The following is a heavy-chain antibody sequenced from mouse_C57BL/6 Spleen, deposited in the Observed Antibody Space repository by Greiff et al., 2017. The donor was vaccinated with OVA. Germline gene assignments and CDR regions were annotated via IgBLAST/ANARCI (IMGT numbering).Heavy chain of an antibody. Sequence: VKLVESGAELVKPGASVKMSCKASGYTFTTYPIEWMKQNHGKSLEWIGNFHPYNDDTKYNEKFKGKATLTVEKSSSTVYLELSRLTSDDSAVYYCARGVDDYENYYAMDYWGQGTSVTVSS. V-gene: IGHV1-47*01. CDR2: FHPYNDDT. CDR1: GYTFTTYP. D-gene: IGHD2-4*01. CDR3: ARGVDDYENYYAMDY. J-gene: IGHJ4*01.